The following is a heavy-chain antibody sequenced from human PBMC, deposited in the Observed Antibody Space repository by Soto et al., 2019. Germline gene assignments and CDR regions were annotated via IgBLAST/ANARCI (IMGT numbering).Heavy chain of an antibody. CDR3: ANGVYTNCWYGGLWDN. CDR1: GLTFSSYA. D-gene: IGHD6-19*01. Sequence: EVQLVESGGGLTQPGGTLRLSCVASGLTFSSYAMSWVRQAPGKGLEWVSVVSGSGGSTSYADSVKGRFTISRDNSKNTVVLKMNSLRPEDTAIYYCANGVYTNCWYGGLWDNCGQGTMVSVSS. CDR2: VSGSGGST. J-gene: IGHJ4*02. V-gene: IGHV3-23*04.